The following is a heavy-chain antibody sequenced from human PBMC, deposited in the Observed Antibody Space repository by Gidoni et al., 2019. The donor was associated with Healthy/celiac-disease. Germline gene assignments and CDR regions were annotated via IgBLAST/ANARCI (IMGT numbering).Heavy chain of an antibody. Sequence: QLQLQESGPGLVKPSETLSLTCTVSGGPISSSSYYWGWIRQPPGKGLEWIGSIYYSGSTYYNPSLKSRVTISVDTSKNQFSLKLSSVTAADTAVYYCARDSELLDRRVSETYNWFDPWGQGTLVTVSS. CDR1: GGPISSSSYY. D-gene: IGHD1-26*01. CDR2: IYYSGST. V-gene: IGHV4-39*02. J-gene: IGHJ5*02. CDR3: ARDSELLDRRVSETYNWFDP.